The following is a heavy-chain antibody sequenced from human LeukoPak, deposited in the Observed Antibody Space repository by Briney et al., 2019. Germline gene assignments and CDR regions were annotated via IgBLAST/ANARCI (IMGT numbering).Heavy chain of an antibody. CDR1: GFTFSSFS. V-gene: IGHV3-21*04. Sequence: GGSLRLSCAASGFTFSSFSMNWVRQTPGKGLEWVSSISSSSSDIYYADSVRGRFTISRDNAKNSLYLQMNSLRAEDTAVYYCARAIGAADSYWGQGTLVTVSS. CDR2: ISSSSSDI. J-gene: IGHJ4*02. D-gene: IGHD6-13*01. CDR3: ARAIGAADSY.